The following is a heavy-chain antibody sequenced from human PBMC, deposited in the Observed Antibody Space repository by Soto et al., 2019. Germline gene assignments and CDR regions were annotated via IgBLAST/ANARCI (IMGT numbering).Heavy chain of an antibody. D-gene: IGHD5-18*01. CDR3: ARSGYSPKRAYYYYYGMDV. CDR1: GFTFSSYG. J-gene: IGHJ6*02. V-gene: IGHV3-33*01. Sequence: GGSLRLSCAASGFTFSSYGMHWVRQAPGKGLEWVAVIWYDGSNKYYADSVKGRFTISRDNSKNMLYLQMNSLRAEDTAVYYCARSGYSPKRAYYYYYGMDVWGQGTTVTVSS. CDR2: IWYDGSNK.